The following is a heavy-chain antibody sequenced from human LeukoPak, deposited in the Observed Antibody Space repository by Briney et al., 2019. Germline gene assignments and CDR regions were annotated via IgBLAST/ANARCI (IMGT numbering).Heavy chain of an antibody. CDR2: ISGSGGIT. Sequence: GGSLRLSCAASGFTFSSYDMNWVRQAPGKGLEWVSAISGSGGITYYTDSVKGRFTISRDNSKNTVSLQMNSLRGDDTAVYYCAKDDAWGRYKDWGQGTLVTVSS. CDR1: GFTFSSYD. V-gene: IGHV3-23*01. D-gene: IGHD3-16*01. J-gene: IGHJ1*01. CDR3: AKDDAWGRYKD.